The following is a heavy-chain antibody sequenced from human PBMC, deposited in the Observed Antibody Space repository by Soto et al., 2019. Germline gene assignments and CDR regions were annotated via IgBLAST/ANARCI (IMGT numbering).Heavy chain of an antibody. V-gene: IGHV5-10-1*01. D-gene: IGHD4-17*01. CDR1: GYDFTNYC. CDR3: ARDRDLYGDYTFYYGMDV. J-gene: IGHJ6*02. Sequence: GESLKISCRGSGYDFTNYCINWVLQMPGKGLEWMGRIDPSDSYTNYGPSFQGHVAISVDKSINTAYLQWSSLKASDTAMYYCARDRDLYGDYTFYYGMDVWGQGTTVTVSS. CDR2: IDPSDSYT.